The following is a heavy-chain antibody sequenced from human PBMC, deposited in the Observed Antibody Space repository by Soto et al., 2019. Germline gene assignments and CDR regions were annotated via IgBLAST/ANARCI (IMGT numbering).Heavy chain of an antibody. CDR1: GFTFSDYY. V-gene: IGHV3-11*05. CDR2: ISNRSNYT. CDR3: ARVLRFGESFDY. Sequence: GGSLRLSCAASGFTFSDYYMSWIRQAPGKGLEWISYISNRSNYTNYADSVKGRFTISRDNAKNSLYLQMNSLRAEDTAVYYCARVLRFGESFDYWGQGTLVTVSS. J-gene: IGHJ4*02. D-gene: IGHD3-10*01.